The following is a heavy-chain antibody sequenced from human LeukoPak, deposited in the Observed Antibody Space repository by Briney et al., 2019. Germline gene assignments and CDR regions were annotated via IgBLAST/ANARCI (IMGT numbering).Heavy chain of an antibody. CDR3: ARDPRVYYDSSGYYFDY. CDR1: GYTFTSYG. V-gene: IGHV1-69*04. D-gene: IGHD3-22*01. CDR2: IIPILGIA. J-gene: IGHJ4*02. Sequence: GASVKVSCKASGYTFTSYGISWVRQAPGQGLEWMGRIIPILGIANYAQKFQGRVTITADKSTSTAYMELSSLRSEDTAVYYCARDPRVYYDSSGYYFDYWGQGTLVTVSS.